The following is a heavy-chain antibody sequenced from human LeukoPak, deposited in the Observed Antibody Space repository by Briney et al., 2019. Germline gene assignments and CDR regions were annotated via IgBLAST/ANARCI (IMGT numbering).Heavy chain of an antibody. J-gene: IGHJ4*02. D-gene: IGHD1-26*01. CDR2: ISGSGVST. Sequence: GGSLRLSCAASGFTFSSYAMSWVRQAPGKGLEWVSAISGSGVSTYYADSVKGRFTISRDNAKNSLYLQMNSLRAEDTAVYYCAPRNSPVGAWGQGALVTVSS. CDR3: APRNSPVGA. V-gene: IGHV3-23*01. CDR1: GFTFSSYA.